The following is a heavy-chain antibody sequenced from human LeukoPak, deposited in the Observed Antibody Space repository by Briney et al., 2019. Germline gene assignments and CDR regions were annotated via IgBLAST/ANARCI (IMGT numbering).Heavy chain of an antibody. CDR3: SKGYSGYDYYYYYYMDV. J-gene: IGHJ6*03. Sequence: GGSLRLSCAASGFTFSSYAMSWVRQAPGKGLEWVSAISGSGGSTYYADSVRGRFTISRDNSKNTLYLQMNSLRAEDTAVYYCSKGYSGYDYYYYYYMDVWGKGTTVTVSS. CDR1: GFTFSSYA. D-gene: IGHD5-12*01. CDR2: ISGSGGST. V-gene: IGHV3-23*01.